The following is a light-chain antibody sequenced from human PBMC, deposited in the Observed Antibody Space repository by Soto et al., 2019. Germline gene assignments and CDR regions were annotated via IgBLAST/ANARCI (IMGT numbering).Light chain of an antibody. CDR1: GGTVASNY. CDR2: EDN. J-gene: IGLJ3*02. CDR3: QSYDDSSSWV. V-gene: IGLV6-57*02. Sequence: NFMLTQPHSVSGSPGKTVIISCTGSGGTVASNYVQWYQHRPGSAPTALMYEDNRRPSGVPDRFSGSIDSSSNSASLTISDLKTEDEADYYCQSYDDSSSWVFGGGTKLTVL.